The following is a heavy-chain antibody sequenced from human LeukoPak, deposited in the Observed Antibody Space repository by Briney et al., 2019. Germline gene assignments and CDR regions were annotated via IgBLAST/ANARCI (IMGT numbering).Heavy chain of an antibody. J-gene: IGHJ6*02. V-gene: IGHV3-30-3*01. CDR3: ARDFTVVPAADGAIYYYYGMDV. CDR2: ISDDGSNK. Sequence: GRSLRLSCAASGFTFSSYAMHWVRLAPGKGLEWVAVISDDGSNKYYADSVKGRFTISRDNSKNTLYLQMNSLRAEDTAVYYCARDFTVVPAADGAIYYYYGMDVWGQGTTVTVSS. D-gene: IGHD2-2*01. CDR1: GFTFSSYA.